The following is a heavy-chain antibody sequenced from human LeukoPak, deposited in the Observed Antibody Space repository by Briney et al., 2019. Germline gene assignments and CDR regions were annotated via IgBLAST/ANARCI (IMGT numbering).Heavy chain of an antibody. Sequence: ASVTVSCKVSGYSLNEISMHWVRQAPGKGLEWMGGFDPEDVKTIYGHKFQGRVTMTQDTSPDTAYMELSSLRSEDTAMYYCAAVASYYRDRELLYWGQGTLVTVSS. CDR3: AAVASYYRDRELLY. J-gene: IGHJ4*02. V-gene: IGHV1-24*01. CDR1: GYSLNEIS. CDR2: FDPEDVKT. D-gene: IGHD3-10*01.